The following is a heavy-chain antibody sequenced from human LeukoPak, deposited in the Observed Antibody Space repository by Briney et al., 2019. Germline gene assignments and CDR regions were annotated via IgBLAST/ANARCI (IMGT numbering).Heavy chain of an antibody. Sequence: GGSLRLSCAASGFTFSSYSMKWVRQAPGKGLDWLSYISSGSSTIYYADSVKGRFTISRDNTKKTLYLEVNSLRAEDTAVYFCARVAHFDRGMDVWGQGTTVTVSS. V-gene: IGHV3-48*04. CDR1: GFTFSSYS. CDR3: ARVAHFDRGMDV. J-gene: IGHJ6*02. D-gene: IGHD3-9*01. CDR2: ISSGSSTI.